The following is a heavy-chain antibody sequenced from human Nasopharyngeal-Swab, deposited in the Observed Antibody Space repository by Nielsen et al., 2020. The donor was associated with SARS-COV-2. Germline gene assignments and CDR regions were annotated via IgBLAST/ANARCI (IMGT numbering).Heavy chain of an antibody. D-gene: IGHD3-22*01. CDR1: VYSFTSYW. CDR3: ARQSEGYYDSSGYLHWYFDL. V-gene: IGHV5-10-1*01. Sequence: KVSCKGSVYSFTSYWISWVRQMPGKGLEWMGRIDPSDSYTNYSPSFQGHVTISADKSISTAYLQWSSLKASDTAMYYCARQSEGYYDSSGYLHWYFDLWGRGTLVTVSS. J-gene: IGHJ2*01. CDR2: IDPSDSYT.